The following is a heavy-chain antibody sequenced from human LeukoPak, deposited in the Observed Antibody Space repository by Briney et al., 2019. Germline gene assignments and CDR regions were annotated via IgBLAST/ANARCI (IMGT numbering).Heavy chain of an antibody. J-gene: IGHJ4*02. D-gene: IGHD4-17*01. Sequence: GSLRLSCAASGFTFSSYAMCWVRQAPGRGLEWVSAISGSGGSTYYTDSVKGRFTISRDNYKNTLYLQMNSLRAEDAAVYYCAKAATVAPTVFDYWGQGTLGTAS. CDR2: ISGSGGST. CDR3: AKAATVAPTVFDY. V-gene: IGHV3-23*01. CDR1: GFTFSSYA.